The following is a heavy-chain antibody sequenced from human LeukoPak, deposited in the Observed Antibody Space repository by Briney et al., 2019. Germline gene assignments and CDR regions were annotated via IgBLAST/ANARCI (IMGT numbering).Heavy chain of an antibody. Sequence: GGSLSLSFAAPGFIFSSYAMMWVRPAPGKGLEWVSSITGGGDGTYYADSVEGRFAISRDNSKNTLYLHMNSLRAEDTAVYYCAKGAATGSVDWFDPWGQGTVVTVSS. V-gene: IGHV3-23*01. CDR3: AKGAATGSVDWFDP. CDR2: ITGGGDGT. D-gene: IGHD6-13*01. CDR1: GFIFSSYA. J-gene: IGHJ5*02.